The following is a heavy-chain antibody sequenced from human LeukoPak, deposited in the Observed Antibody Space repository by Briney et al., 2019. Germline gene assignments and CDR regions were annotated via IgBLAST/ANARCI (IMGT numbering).Heavy chain of an antibody. Sequence: PSETLSLTCTVSGGSISSSSYYWGWIRQPPGKGLEWIGGIYYSGSTYYNPSLKSRVTISVDTSKNQFSLKLSSVTAADTAVYYCARADTMVRGVISPFDYWGQGTLVTVSS. CDR2: IYYSGST. V-gene: IGHV4-39*07. CDR1: GGSISSSSYY. D-gene: IGHD3-10*01. CDR3: ARADTMVRGVISPFDY. J-gene: IGHJ4*02.